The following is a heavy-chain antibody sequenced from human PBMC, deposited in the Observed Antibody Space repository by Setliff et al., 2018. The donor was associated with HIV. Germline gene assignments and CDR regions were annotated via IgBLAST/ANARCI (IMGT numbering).Heavy chain of an antibody. CDR2: IIPIFGTA. CDR1: GGTFSSYA. CDR3: ARVSDSGWYFDY. D-gene: IGHD6-19*01. Sequence: ASVKVSCKASGGTFSSYAISWVRQAPGQGLEWMGGIIPIFGTANYAQKFQGRVTITTDESTSTAYMELSSLRSEDTAVYYYARVSDSGWYFDYWGQGTLVTVSS. V-gene: IGHV1-69*05. J-gene: IGHJ4*02.